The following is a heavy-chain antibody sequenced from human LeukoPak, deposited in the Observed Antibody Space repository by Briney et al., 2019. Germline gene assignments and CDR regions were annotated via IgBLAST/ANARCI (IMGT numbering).Heavy chain of an antibody. Sequence: SETLSLTCAVYGGSFSGYYWIWIRQPPGKGLEWIGEINHSGSTNYNPSLKSRVTISVDTSKNQFSLKLSSVTAADTAVYYCARKRVRGVITPPIDYWGQGTLVTVSS. D-gene: IGHD3-10*01. CDR2: INHSGST. V-gene: IGHV4-34*01. CDR3: ARKRVRGVITPPIDY. CDR1: GGSFSGYY. J-gene: IGHJ4*02.